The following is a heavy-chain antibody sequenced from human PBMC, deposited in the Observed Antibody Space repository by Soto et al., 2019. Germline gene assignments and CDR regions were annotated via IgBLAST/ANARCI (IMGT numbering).Heavy chain of an antibody. CDR3: ARVGIHSSGSPFFDY. J-gene: IGHJ4*02. CDR1: GGSSSSYY. V-gene: IGHV4-59*01. CDR2: IYYSGST. Sequence: SETLSLTCTVSGGSSSSYYWSWIRQPPGKGLERMGYIYYSGSTNYNPSLKSRVTKSVDTSKHQFSQNLSSVTAADTAVYYCARVGIHSSGSPFFDYWGQGTLVTVS. D-gene: IGHD3-22*01.